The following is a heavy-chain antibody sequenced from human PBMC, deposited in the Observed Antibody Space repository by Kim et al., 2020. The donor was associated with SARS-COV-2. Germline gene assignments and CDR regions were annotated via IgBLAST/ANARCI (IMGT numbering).Heavy chain of an antibody. CDR1: GGSISSSSYY. Sequence: SETLSLTCTVSGGSISSSSYYWGWIRQPPGKGLEWIGSIYYSGSTYYNPSLKSRVTISVDTSKNQFSLKLSSVTAADTAVYYCARDNLLIRYFDWLSPAGGAFDIWGQGTMVTVSS. J-gene: IGHJ3*02. D-gene: IGHD3-9*01. CDR3: ARDNLLIRYFDWLSPAGGAFDI. V-gene: IGHV4-39*07. CDR2: IYYSGST.